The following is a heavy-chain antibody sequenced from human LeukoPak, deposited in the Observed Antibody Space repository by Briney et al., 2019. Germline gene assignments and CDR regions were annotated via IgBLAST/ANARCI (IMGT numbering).Heavy chain of an antibody. CDR2: ISSSSSYI. Sequence: GGSLRLSCAASGFTFSSYSMNWVRQAPGKGLEWVSSISSSSSYIYYADSVKGRFTISRDNAKNSLYLQMNSLRAEDTAVYYCARGLGYYDSSAPGDYWGQGTPVTVSS. CDR3: ARGLGYYDSSAPGDY. CDR1: GFTFSSYS. J-gene: IGHJ4*02. V-gene: IGHV3-21*01. D-gene: IGHD3-22*01.